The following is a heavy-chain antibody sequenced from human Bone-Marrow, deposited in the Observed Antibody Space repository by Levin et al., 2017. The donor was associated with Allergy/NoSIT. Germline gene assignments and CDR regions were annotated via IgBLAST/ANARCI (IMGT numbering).Heavy chain of an antibody. CDR2: IYYTGST. D-gene: IGHD3-16*01. V-gene: IGHV4-59*01. CDR1: GGSISNYY. CDR3: AKGYYDTSHSSNPFNS. J-gene: IGHJ1*01. Sequence: SETLSLTCTVSGGSISNYYWSWIRQPPGKRLEWIGYIYYTGSTSYNPSLEGRVTISVDTSKNQFSLKLSSVTAADTAVYYCAKGYYDTSHSSNPFNSWGPGILVTVSS.